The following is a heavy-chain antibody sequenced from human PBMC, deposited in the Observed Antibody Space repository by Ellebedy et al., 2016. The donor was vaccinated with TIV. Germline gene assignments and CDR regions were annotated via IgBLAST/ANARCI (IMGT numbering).Heavy chain of an antibody. CDR3: AKAKGGVMGGDAFDI. CDR1: GFTFSTYA. J-gene: IGHJ3*02. CDR2: ISGSATST. Sequence: GGSLRLSCAASGFTFSTYAMGWVRQAPGKGLEWVSAISGSATSTYYADSVKGRFTFSRDNPKNTLYLQMNSLRAEDTAVYYCAKAKGGVMGGDAFDIWGQGTMVTVSS. D-gene: IGHD3-10*01. V-gene: IGHV3-23*01.